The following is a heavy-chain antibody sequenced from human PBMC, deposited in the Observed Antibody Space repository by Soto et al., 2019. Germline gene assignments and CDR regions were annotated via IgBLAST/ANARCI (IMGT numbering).Heavy chain of an antibody. CDR3: ARVSAVAGSYAMDV. Sequence: GGSLRLSCAASGFTLSDYYMTWIRQASGKGLEWISYISSSGGTIYHADSVKGRFTISRDNAKKSLDLQMNSLRAEDTAVYYCARVSAVAGSYAMDVWGQGTTVTVSS. J-gene: IGHJ6*02. D-gene: IGHD6-13*01. V-gene: IGHV3-11*01. CDR2: ISSSGGTI. CDR1: GFTLSDYY.